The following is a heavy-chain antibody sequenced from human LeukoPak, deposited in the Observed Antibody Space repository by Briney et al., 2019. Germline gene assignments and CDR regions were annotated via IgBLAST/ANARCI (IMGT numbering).Heavy chain of an antibody. Sequence: GRSLRLSCTASGFTFGDYAMTWVRQAPGQGLEWVGFIRSKACGGTTEFAASVKGRFIISRDDSKSIAYLQMNSLKTEDTAVYYCTAYDPSDYYGMDVWGQGTMVTVS. CDR2: IRSKACGGTT. CDR3: TAYDPSDYYGMDV. J-gene: IGHJ6*02. D-gene: IGHD5-12*01. V-gene: IGHV3-49*04. CDR1: GFTFGDYA.